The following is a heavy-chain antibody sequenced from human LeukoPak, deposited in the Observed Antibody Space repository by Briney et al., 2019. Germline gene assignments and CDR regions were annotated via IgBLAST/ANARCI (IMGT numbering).Heavy chain of an antibody. CDR2: IYYSGST. J-gene: IGHJ3*02. D-gene: IGHD1-14*01. V-gene: IGHV4-59*12. CDR1: GDSISSYY. CDR3: ASTRPGSDAFDI. Sequence: SETLSLTCTVSGDSISSYYWSWIRQPPGKGLEWIGYIYYSGSTNYNPSLKSRVTISVDTSKNQFSLKLSSVTAADTAVYYCASTRPGSDAFDIWGQGTMVTVSS.